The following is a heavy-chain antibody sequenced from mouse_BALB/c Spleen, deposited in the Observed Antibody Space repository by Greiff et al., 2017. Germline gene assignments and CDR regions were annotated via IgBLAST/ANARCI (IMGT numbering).Heavy chain of an antibody. CDR3: ARGYHYFDY. V-gene: IGHV5-15*02. CDR1: GFTFSDYG. Sequence: EVQGVESGGGLVQPGGSRKLSCAASGFTFSDYGMAWVRQAPGKGPEWVAFISNLAYSIYYADTVTGRFTISRENAKNTLYLEMSSLRSEDTAMYYCARGYHYFDYWGQGTTLTVSS. J-gene: IGHJ2*01. D-gene: IGHD2-12*01. CDR2: ISNLAYSI.